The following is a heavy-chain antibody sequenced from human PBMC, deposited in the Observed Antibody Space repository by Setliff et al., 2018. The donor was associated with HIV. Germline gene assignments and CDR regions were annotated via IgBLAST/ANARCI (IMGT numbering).Heavy chain of an antibody. J-gene: IGHJ6*03. CDR1: GGSISSYY. Sequence: LSLTCTVSGGSISSYYWSWIRQPAGKGLEWIGHINTSGSTKYNPSLKSRLTMSVDSSGNQFSLTLTSVTAADTAVYNCARLGWQQNYYYYYMDVWGKGTTVTVSS. CDR3: ARLGWQQNYYYYYMDV. V-gene: IGHV4-4*07. CDR2: INTSGST. D-gene: IGHD6-13*01.